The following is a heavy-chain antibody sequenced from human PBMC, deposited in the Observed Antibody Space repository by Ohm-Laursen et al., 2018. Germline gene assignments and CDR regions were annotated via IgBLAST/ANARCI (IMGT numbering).Heavy chain of an antibody. CDR3: ARVKQWLIYAFDI. CDR2: INHSGST. Sequence: TLSLTCVVYGGSFSGYYWSWIRQPPGKGLEWIGEINHSGSTNYNPSLKSRVTISVDTSKNQFSLKLSSVTAADTAVYYCARVKQWLIYAFDIWGQGTMVTVSS. V-gene: IGHV4-34*01. D-gene: IGHD6-19*01. CDR1: GGSFSGYY. J-gene: IGHJ3*02.